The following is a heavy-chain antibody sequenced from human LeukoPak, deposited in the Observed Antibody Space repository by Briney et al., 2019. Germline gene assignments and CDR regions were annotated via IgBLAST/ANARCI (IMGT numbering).Heavy chain of an antibody. Sequence: ASVKVSCKASGYTLTSYYLHWVRQAPGQGLEWMAIINPSGGSTSHAQKFQGRVTMTRDTSASTVYMELRSLRSDDTAVYYCAREVEQSLAYWGQGTLVTVSS. CDR2: INPSGGST. CDR1: GYTLTSYY. J-gene: IGHJ4*02. D-gene: IGHD6-19*01. CDR3: AREVEQSLAY. V-gene: IGHV1-46*01.